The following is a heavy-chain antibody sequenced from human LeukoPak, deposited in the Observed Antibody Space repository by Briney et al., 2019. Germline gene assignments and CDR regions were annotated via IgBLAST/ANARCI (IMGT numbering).Heavy chain of an antibody. D-gene: IGHD3-3*01. CDR1: GFTVSSNY. J-gene: IGHJ5*02. CDR2: IYSGGST. V-gene: IGHV3-66*01. CDR3: AREGTSGWFDP. Sequence: GGSLRLSCAASGFTVSSNYMSWVRKAPGKGLEWVSVIYSGGSTYYADSVKGRFTISRDNSKNTLYLQMNSLRAEDTAVYYCAREGTSGWFDPWGQGTLVTVSS.